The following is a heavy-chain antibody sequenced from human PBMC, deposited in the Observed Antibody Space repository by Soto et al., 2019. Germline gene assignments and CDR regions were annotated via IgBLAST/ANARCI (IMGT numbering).Heavy chain of an antibody. Sequence: ASETLSLTCAVSGDSVTSNVWWSWVRQPPGKGLEWIGEAYHNGLTDYNPSLKSRVTMSVDTSKNEFSLKLTSLTAADTAIYYCARDAAVPGESDRFDYCGQGTLVTVSS. CDR2: AYHNGLT. CDR3: ARDAAVPGESDRFDY. V-gene: IGHV4-4*02. J-gene: IGHJ4*02. D-gene: IGHD6-19*01. CDR1: GDSVTSNVW.